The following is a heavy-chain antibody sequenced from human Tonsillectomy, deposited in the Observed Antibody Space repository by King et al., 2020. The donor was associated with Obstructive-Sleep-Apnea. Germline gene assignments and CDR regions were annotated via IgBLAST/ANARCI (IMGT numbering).Heavy chain of an antibody. J-gene: IGHJ6*02. V-gene: IGHV3-11*01. Sequence: VQLVESGGGLVKPGGSLRLSCAASGFTFSDYYMTWIRQAPGKGLEWVSYISSSGSIIYYADSVKGRLTISRDNAKNSLFLHMNSLRAEDTAVYYCAGDRDIVVIPSATYYYGMDVWGQGTTVTVSS. CDR1: GFTFSDYY. D-gene: IGHD2-2*01. CDR3: AGDRDIVVIPSATYYYGMDV. CDR2: ISSSGSII.